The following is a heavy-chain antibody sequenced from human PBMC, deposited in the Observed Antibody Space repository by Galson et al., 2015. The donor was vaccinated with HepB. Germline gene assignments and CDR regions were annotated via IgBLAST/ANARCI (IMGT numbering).Heavy chain of an antibody. J-gene: IGHJ5*02. Sequence: SLRLSCAASGFTFSSYGMHWVRQAPGKGLEWVAVISYDGSNKYYADSVKGRFTISRDNSKNTLYLQMNSLRAEDTAVYYCAKPAAAGTSYWFDPWGQGTLVTVSS. CDR3: AKPAAAGTSYWFDP. CDR2: ISYDGSNK. D-gene: IGHD6-13*01. V-gene: IGHV3-30*18. CDR1: GFTFSSYG.